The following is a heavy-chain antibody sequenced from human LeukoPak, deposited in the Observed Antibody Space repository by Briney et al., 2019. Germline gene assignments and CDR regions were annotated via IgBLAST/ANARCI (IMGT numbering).Heavy chain of an antibody. CDR1: GYRFPIYW. J-gene: IGHJ3*02. V-gene: IGHV5-51*04. D-gene: IGHD2-21*02. Sequence: GESLRISCKASGYRFPIYWIGWVRQMPGKGLEWMGIIFPGDSDTRYSPSFQGQVTFSTDKPITTAYLQWSSLKASDTAIYYCARWVTADRGKKDAFDIWGQGTMVTVSS. CDR2: IFPGDSDT. CDR3: ARWVTADRGKKDAFDI.